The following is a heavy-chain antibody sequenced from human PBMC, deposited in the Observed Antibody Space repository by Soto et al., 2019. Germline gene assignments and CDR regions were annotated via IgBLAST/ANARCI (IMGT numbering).Heavy chain of an antibody. CDR3: ARDQTKWLTDAFDI. CDR2: ISPYNGNT. D-gene: IGHD5-12*01. CDR1: GYTFISYG. Sequence: HVHLVQSGAEVKKPGASLKVSCKASGYTFISYGVSWVRQDPGQGLEWLGWISPYNGNTNYAQKFQGRITMTTDTSTSTVYMDLRSLRTDDTAVYYCARDQTKWLTDAFDIWGQGTMVVVSS. J-gene: IGHJ3*02. V-gene: IGHV1-18*01.